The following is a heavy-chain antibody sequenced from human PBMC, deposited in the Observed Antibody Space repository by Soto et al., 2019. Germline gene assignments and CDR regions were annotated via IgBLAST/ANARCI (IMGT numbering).Heavy chain of an antibody. D-gene: IGHD6-13*01. V-gene: IGHV4-61*01. J-gene: IGHJ6*02. CDR3: AREPGITAAGRPDV. CDR2: IYYSGST. CDR1: GGSVSSGSYY. Sequence: SETLSLTCTVSGGSVSSGSYYWSWIRQPPGKGLEWIGYIYYSGSTNYNPSLKSRVTISVDTSKNQFSLKLSSVTAADTAVYYCAREPGITAAGRPDVWGQGTTVTVSS.